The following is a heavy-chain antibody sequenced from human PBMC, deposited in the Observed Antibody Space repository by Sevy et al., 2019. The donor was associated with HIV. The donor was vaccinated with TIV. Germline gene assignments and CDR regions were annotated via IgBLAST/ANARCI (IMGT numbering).Heavy chain of an antibody. CDR1: GFTFSSYD. V-gene: IGHV3-13*05. CDR3: ARSGGYSDYGMDV. Sequence: GGSLRLSCVAAGFTFSSYDMHWVRQVTGKGLEWISGVGPAGDQFYPGSVKGRFTIYRENVKNSFYLQMNNLRAGDTAVYYCARSGGYSDYGMDVWGQGTTVTVSS. D-gene: IGHD5-12*01. CDR2: VGPAGDQ. J-gene: IGHJ6*02.